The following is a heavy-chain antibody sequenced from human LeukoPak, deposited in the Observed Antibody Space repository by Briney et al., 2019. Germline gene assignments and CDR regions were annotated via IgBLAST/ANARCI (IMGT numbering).Heavy chain of an antibody. D-gene: IGHD3-10*01. J-gene: IGHJ3*02. CDR1: GFTFSNYN. CDR2: ITSSSSYI. V-gene: IGHV3-21*01. CDR3: ALFYYGSGSYGTKPLNI. Sequence: GGSLRLSCAASGFTFSNYNMNWVRQAPGKGLEWVSAITSSSSYIYYADSVKGRFTISRDNAKNSLNLQMNSLRAEDTAVYYCALFYYGSGSYGTKPLNIWGQGTMVTVSS.